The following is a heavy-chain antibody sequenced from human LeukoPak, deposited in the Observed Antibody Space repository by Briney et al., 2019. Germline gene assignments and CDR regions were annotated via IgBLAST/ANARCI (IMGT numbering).Heavy chain of an antibody. CDR2: IHHSGST. D-gene: IGHD1-26*01. Sequence: PGGSLRLSCAASGFTFSSYSMNWVRQPPGKGLEWVGEIHHSGSTNSNPSLKSRVTISVDKSKNQFSLRLNSVTAADTAVYYCAREFVQGSSLPYFDCWGQGTLVTVSS. V-gene: IGHV4-4*02. CDR3: AREFVQGSSLPYFDC. J-gene: IGHJ4*02. CDR1: GFTFSSYS.